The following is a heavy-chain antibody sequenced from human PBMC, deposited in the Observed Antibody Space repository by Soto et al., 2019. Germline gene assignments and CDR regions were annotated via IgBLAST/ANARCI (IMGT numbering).Heavy chain of an antibody. J-gene: IGHJ5*02. CDR2: IIPILGIA. Sequence: QVQLVQSGAEVKKPGSSVNVSCKTSGGTFSSYTINWVRQAPGQGLEWVGRIIPILGIANYAQKFQGRVTISAGKATSRVYMGLNSLRSEDTGGYHCGGSGRSGYYPANWFDPWGQGTLVTVSS. D-gene: IGHD3-3*01. V-gene: IGHV1-69*02. CDR3: GGSGRSGYYPANWFDP. CDR1: GGTFSSYT.